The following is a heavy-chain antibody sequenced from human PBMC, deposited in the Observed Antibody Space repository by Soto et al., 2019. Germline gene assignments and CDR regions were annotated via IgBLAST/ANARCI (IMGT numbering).Heavy chain of an antibody. J-gene: IGHJ4*02. V-gene: IGHV3-23*01. D-gene: IGHD5-12*01. Sequence: EVQLLEYGGGLVQPGGSLRLSCAASGFTFSSYAMSWVRQAPGKGLEWVSTISGSGGSRFFADSVKGRFTISRDISKNTLYLQMNSLTVEDTALYYCAKGEGYSGYDSLDYWGQGTPVTVSS. CDR3: AKGEGYSGYDSLDY. CDR2: ISGSGGSR. CDR1: GFTFSSYA.